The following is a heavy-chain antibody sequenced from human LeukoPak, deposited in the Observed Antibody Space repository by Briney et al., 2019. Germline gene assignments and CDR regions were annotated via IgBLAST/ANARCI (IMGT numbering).Heavy chain of an antibody. V-gene: IGHV1-24*01. CDR2: FDPEDGET. CDR3: ATVRPNWGTSPFDY. J-gene: IGHJ4*02. Sequence: ASVKVSCKVSGYTLTELSMHWVRQAPGKGLEWMGGFDPEDGETIYAQKFQGRVTMTEDTSTDTAYMELSSLRSEDTAVYYCATVRPNWGTSPFDYWGQGTLVTVSS. D-gene: IGHD7-27*01. CDR1: GYTLTELS.